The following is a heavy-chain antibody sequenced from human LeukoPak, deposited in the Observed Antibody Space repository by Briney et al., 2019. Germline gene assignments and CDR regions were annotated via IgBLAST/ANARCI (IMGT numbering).Heavy chain of an antibody. J-gene: IGHJ4*02. Sequence: PSVTLSLTCTVSGGSISNYYWSWIRQPPGKGLEWIGYIYYSGNTNYNPSLKSRVTISVDTSKNQFSLKLNSVTAADTAVYYCARVRYCSTNRCYDREFDNWGQGTLVTVSS. D-gene: IGHD2-2*01. V-gene: IGHV4-59*01. CDR3: ARVRYCSTNRCYDREFDN. CDR2: IYYSGNT. CDR1: GGSISNYY.